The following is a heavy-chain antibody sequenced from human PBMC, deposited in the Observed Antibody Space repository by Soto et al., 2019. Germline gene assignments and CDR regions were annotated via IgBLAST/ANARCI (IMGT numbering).Heavy chain of an antibody. CDR1: GLTFSDYA. J-gene: IGHJ4*02. D-gene: IGHD2-21*02. CDR3: AEDKDRGGDNYPPLDY. CDR2: ISGSGDAT. V-gene: IGHV3-23*01. Sequence: EVQLLESGGGLVQPGGSLRLSCVASGLTFSDYAMSWVRKAPGKGLEWVSSISGSGDATYYADSVKGRFSISRYNSRNXLFLQMNRLRVEDTAGYYCAEDKDRGGDNYPPLDYWGQGALVTVSS.